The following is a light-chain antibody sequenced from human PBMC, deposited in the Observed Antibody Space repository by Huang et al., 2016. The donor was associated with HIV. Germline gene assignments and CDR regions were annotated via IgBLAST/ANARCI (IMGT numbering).Light chain of an antibody. V-gene: IGKV1-9*01. CDR1: QDIRSN. Sequence: IQLTQSPSSLPASVGDRVTITCRASQDIRSNLAWYQQKPGKAPKLLIYATATLESGVPSRFSGSGSGTDFTLTINNLQPEDFATYYCLHLDTYSGTFGPGTSVDV. J-gene: IGKJ3*01. CDR2: ATA. CDR3: LHLDTYSGT.